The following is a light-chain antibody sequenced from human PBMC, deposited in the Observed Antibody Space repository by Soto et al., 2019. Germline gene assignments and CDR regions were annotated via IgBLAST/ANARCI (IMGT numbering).Light chain of an antibody. CDR3: GADHGSGSNFVSYV. V-gene: IGLV9-49*01. CDR1: SGYSNYK. Sequence: QSVLTQPPSAAGSLGASVTLTCTLSSGYSNYKVDWYQQRPGKGPRFVMRVGTGGIVGSKGDGIPDRFSVLGSGLNRYLTIKNIQEEDESDYHCGADHGSGSNFVSYVFGTGTKVTVL. CDR2: VGTGGIVG. J-gene: IGLJ1*01.